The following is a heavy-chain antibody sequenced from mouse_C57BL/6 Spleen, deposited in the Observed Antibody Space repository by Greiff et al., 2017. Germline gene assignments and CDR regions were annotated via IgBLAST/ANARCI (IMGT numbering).Heavy chain of an antibody. J-gene: IGHJ2*01. V-gene: IGHV1-69*01. Sequence: QVQLQQPGAELVMPGASVKLSCKASGYTFTSYWMHWVKQRPGQGLEWIGEIDPSDSYTNYNQKFKGKSTLTVDKSSSTAYMQLSSLTSEDSAVYYCARSNYYGSPYDFDDWGQGTTLTVSS. CDR1: GYTFTSYW. D-gene: IGHD1-1*01. CDR2: IDPSDSYT. CDR3: ARSNYYGSPYDFDD.